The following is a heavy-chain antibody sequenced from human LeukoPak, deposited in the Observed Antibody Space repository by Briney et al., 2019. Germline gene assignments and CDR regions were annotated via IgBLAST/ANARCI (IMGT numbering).Heavy chain of an antibody. D-gene: IGHD5-18*01. Sequence: GGSLRLSCAASGFTFSDYYMSWIRQAPGKGLEWVSYISSSGSTIYYADSVKGRFTISRDNAKNSLYLQMNSLRAEDTAVYYCARAHPSAMVTNYFDYWGQGTLVTVSS. CDR2: ISSSGSTI. CDR3: ARAHPSAMVTNYFDY. CDR1: GFTFSDYY. V-gene: IGHV3-11*01. J-gene: IGHJ4*02.